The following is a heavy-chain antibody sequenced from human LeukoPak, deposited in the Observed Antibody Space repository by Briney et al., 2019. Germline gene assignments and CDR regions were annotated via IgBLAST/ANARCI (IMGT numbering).Heavy chain of an antibody. Sequence: GASVKVSCKASGYTFTSYDINWVRQATGQGLEWMGWMNPNSGNTGYAQKFQGRVTMTRNTSISTAYMELSSLRSEDTAVYYCARGLHSLYSSSWYVPPIGEYGMDVWGQGTTVTVSS. CDR1: GYTFTSYD. CDR2: MNPNSGNT. D-gene: IGHD6-13*01. V-gene: IGHV1-8*01. CDR3: ARGLHSLYSSSWYVPPIGEYGMDV. J-gene: IGHJ6*02.